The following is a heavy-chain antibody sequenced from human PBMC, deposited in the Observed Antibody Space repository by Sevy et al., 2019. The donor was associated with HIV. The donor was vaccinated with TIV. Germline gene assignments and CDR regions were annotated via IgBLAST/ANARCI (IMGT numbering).Heavy chain of an antibody. Sequence: GGSLRLSCAASGFTFSSYAMHWVRQAPGKGLEWVAVISYDGSNKYYADSVKGRFTISRDNSKNTLYLQMNSLKAEDTAVYYCARDQNYYDSSGLFDYWGQGTLVTVSS. CDR3: ARDQNYYDSSGLFDY. D-gene: IGHD3-22*01. J-gene: IGHJ4*02. V-gene: IGHV3-30-3*01. CDR1: GFTFSSYA. CDR2: ISYDGSNK.